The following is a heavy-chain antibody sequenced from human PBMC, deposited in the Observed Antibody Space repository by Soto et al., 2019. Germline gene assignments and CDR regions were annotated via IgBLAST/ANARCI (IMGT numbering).Heavy chain of an antibody. CDR1: GFTFSSYA. CDR3: AKDQGASMTASRPSDY. J-gene: IGHJ4*02. D-gene: IGHD6-6*01. Sequence: EVQLLESGRGLVQPGGSLRLSCAASGFTFSSYAMSWVRQAPEKGLEWVSGISGSGGSTYYEDSVKGRFTISRDNSKNTLYLQMNSLRAEDTALYYCAKDQGASMTASRPSDYWGQGTLVTVSS. CDR2: ISGSGGST. V-gene: IGHV3-23*01.